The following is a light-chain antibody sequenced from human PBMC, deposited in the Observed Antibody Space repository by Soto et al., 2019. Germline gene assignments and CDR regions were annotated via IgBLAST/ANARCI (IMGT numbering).Light chain of an antibody. J-gene: IGLJ1*01. CDR2: DVS. CDR3: CSYAGSYTDYV. V-gene: IGLV2-11*01. CDR1: SSDVGGYNY. Sequence: QSVLTQPRSVSGSPGQSVTISCTGTSSDVGGYNYVSWYQQHPGKAPKLMIYDVSKRPSGVPDRFSGSKSGNTASLTISGLQAEDGADYYCCSYAGSYTDYVFGTGTKLTVL.